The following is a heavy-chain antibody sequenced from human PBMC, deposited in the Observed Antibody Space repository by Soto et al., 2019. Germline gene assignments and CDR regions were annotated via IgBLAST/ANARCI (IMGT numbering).Heavy chain of an antibody. J-gene: IGHJ4*02. V-gene: IGHV3-23*01. CDR2: ISGSGGST. D-gene: IGHD3-22*01. CDR1: GFTFTSYA. CDR3: ARAGVGITAKGDYFDY. Sequence: EVQLLESGGGSVQPGGSLRLSCAASGFTFTSYAINWVRQAPGKGPEWVSSISGSGGSTYYADSVKGRFTISRDKSKNAIFLEMHSLRVEDTAVYYCARAGVGITAKGDYFDYWGQGTLVTVSS.